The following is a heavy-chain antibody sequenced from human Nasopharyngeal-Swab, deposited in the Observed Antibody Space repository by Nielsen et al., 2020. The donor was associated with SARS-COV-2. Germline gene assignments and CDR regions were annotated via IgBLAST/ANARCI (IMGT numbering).Heavy chain of an antibody. CDR1: GFTFSSHA. Sequence: GESLKISCAASGFTFSSHAMTWVRQAPGKGLEWVSAIGGSGESTYYADSVKGRFTVSRDNSKNTLYLQLNSLRAEDTAVYYCAISTVTSPTHYWGQGTLVTVSS. J-gene: IGHJ4*02. CDR2: IGGSGEST. D-gene: IGHD4-17*01. CDR3: AISTVTSPTHY. V-gene: IGHV3-23*01.